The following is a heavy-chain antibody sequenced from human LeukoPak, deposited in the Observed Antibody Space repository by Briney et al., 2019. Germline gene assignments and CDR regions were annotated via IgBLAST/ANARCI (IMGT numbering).Heavy chain of an antibody. CDR3: ARAAAAAGGQYFDY. V-gene: IGHV4-4*07. CDR2: IYTNADT. D-gene: IGHD6-13*01. Sequence: KPSETLSLTCTVSGGSISSYYWSWIRQPAGQGLEWLGRIYTNADTKYNPSLKSRVTMSVDTSKNQLSLKVRSVTAADTAVYYCARAAAAAGGQYFDYWGQGTVVTVSS. CDR1: GGSISSYY. J-gene: IGHJ4*02.